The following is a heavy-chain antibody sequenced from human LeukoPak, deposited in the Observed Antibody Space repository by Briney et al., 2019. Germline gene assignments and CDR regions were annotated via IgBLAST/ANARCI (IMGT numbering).Heavy chain of an antibody. CDR2: IFYSGST. V-gene: IGHV4-59*01. CDR3: ARFGSSWYLNWFDP. Sequence: SETLSLTCTVSGVSISSYYWSWIRHSPGKGLEWIGYIFYSGSTSYNPSLKARVSMSIDTSNSQFSLKLSSVTAADAAMYYCARFGSSWYLNWFDPWGQGTPVTVSS. J-gene: IGHJ5*02. CDR1: GVSISSYY. D-gene: IGHD6-13*01.